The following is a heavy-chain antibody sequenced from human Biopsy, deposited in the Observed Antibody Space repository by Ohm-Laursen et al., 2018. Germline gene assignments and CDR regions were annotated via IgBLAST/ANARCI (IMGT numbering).Heavy chain of an antibody. CDR3: AKINPSSIYYYYGMDV. CDR2: ISGSAGST. J-gene: IGHJ6*02. Sequence: SLRLSCAASGFTFSNYAMSWVRKAPGKGLEWVSAISGSAGSTNYADSVKGRFTISRDNSKNTLYLQLNSLRAEDTALYYCAKINPSSIYYYYGMDVWGQGTTVTVSS. CDR1: GFTFSNYA. V-gene: IGHV3-23*01.